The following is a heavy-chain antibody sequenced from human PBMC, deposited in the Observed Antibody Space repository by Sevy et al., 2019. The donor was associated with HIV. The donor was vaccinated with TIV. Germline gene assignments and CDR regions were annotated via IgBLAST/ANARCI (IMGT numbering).Heavy chain of an antibody. CDR1: GFTVSDSH. J-gene: IGHJ4*02. CDR3: ATLGGQLLTGY. D-gene: IGHD3-9*01. V-gene: IGHV3-53*01. CDR2: ISGGCDTT. Sequence: GGSLRLSCTVSGFTVSDSHMSWVRQAPGEGLEWVAIISGGCDTTHYADSVKGRFTISRDNSKNTGLLQINSLRVEDTAVYYCATLGGQLLTGYWGQGTLVTVSS.